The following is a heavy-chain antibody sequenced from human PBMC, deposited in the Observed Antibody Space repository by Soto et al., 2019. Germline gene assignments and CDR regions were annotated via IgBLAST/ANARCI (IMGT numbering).Heavy chain of an antibody. J-gene: IGHJ6*02. Sequence: ESGGGLVKPGGSLRLSCAASGFTFSSYSMNWVRPAPGKGLEWVSSISSSSSYIYYADSVKGRFTISRDNAKNSLYLQMNSLRAEDTSVYYCARNRQPAAILDGMDVWGQGTTVTVFS. CDR3: ARNRQPAAILDGMDV. CDR2: ISSSSSYI. CDR1: GFTFSSYS. V-gene: IGHV3-21*01. D-gene: IGHD2-2*01.